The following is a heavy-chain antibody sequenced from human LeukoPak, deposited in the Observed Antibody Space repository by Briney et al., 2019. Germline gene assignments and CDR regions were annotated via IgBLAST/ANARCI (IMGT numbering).Heavy chain of an antibody. CDR2: ISYDGSNK. CDR1: GFTFSSYG. V-gene: IGHV3-30*18. CDR3: AKAFGSSGYYFDY. D-gene: IGHD3-22*01. J-gene: IGHJ4*02. Sequence: PGGSLRLSCAASGFTFSSYGMHWVRQAPGKGLEWVAVISYDGSNKYYADSVKCRFTISRDNSKNTLYLQMNSLRAEDTAVYYCAKAFGSSGYYFDYWGQGTLVTVSS.